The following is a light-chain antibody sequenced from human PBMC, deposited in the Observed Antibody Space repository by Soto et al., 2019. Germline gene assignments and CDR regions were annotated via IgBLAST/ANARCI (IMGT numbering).Light chain of an antibody. CDR3: SSYAGSNKRV. CDR1: SSDVGGYNY. Sequence: QSALTQPPSASGSPGQSVTISCTGTSSDVGGYNYVSWYQQHPGKAPKLMIYEVSKRPSGGPDRFSGSKSGNTASLTVSGLQAEDEADYYCSSYAGSNKRVFGGGTKLTVL. J-gene: IGLJ3*02. CDR2: EVS. V-gene: IGLV2-8*01.